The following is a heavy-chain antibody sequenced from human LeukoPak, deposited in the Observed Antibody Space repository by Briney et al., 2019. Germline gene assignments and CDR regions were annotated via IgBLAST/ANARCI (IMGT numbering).Heavy chain of an antibody. J-gene: IGHJ5*02. V-gene: IGHV4-59*08. CDR2: IYYSGST. CDR1: GGSIGSYY. Sequence: SETLSLTCTVSGGSIGSYYWSWIRQPPGKGLEWIGYIYYSGSTNYNPSLKSRVTISVDTSKNQFSLKLSSVTAADTAVYYCARLSPPEITTVVSGWFDPWGQGTLVTVSS. D-gene: IGHD3-22*01. CDR3: ARLSPPEITTVVSGWFDP.